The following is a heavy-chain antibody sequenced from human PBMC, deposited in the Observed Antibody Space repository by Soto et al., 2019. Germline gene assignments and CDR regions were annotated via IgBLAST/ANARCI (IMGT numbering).Heavy chain of an antibody. CDR1: GGSFSGYY. J-gene: IGHJ5*02. D-gene: IGHD2-2*01. Sequence: SETLSLPCAVYGGSFSGYYWSWIRQPPGKGLEWIGYIYYSGSTYYNPSLKSRVTISVDTSKNQFSLKLSFVTAADTAVYDCARVIVVVRAGCNFFNPWRQVNLLTVST. V-gene: IGHV4-34*01. CDR3: ARVIVVVRAGCNFFNP. CDR2: IYYSGST.